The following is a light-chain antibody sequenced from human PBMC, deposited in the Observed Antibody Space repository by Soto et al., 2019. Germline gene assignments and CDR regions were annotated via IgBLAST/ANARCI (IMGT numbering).Light chain of an antibody. CDR2: EVS. CDR1: SSDVGGYNY. V-gene: IGLV2-8*01. J-gene: IGLJ2*01. Sequence: QSVRTQPPSASGSPGQSVTISCTGTSSDVGGYNYVSWYQQHPGKAPKLMTYEVSKRPSGVPDRFSGSKSGNTASLTVSGLLAEDEADYSCSSYAGSNHLVFGGGTK. CDR3: SSYAGSNHLV.